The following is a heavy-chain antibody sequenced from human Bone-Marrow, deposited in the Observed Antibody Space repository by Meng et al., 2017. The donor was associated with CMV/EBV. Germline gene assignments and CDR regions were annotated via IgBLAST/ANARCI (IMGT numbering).Heavy chain of an antibody. D-gene: IGHD4-17*01. V-gene: IGHV1-2*02. CDR2: INPNSGGT. CDR1: GYRFTGYY. CDR3: ARRRYDHGDSRWFDP. J-gene: IGHJ5*02. Sequence: ASVKVSCKASGYRFTGYYMLWVRQAPGQGLEWMGWINPNSGGTNYAQKFQGRVTMTRDTSISTAHMELSRLRSDDTAVYYCARRRYDHGDSRWFDPWGQGTLVTVSS.